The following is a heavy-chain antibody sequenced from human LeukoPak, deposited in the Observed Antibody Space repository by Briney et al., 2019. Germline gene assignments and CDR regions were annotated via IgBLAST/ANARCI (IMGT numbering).Heavy chain of an antibody. CDR3: AKDLAPLVAVAATLDY. D-gene: IGHD2-15*01. J-gene: IGHJ4*02. V-gene: IGHV3-30*02. CDR2: IRYDGSNK. Sequence: GGSLRLSCAASGFTFSSYGMHWVRQAPGKGLEWVAFIRYDGSNKYYADSVKGRFTISRDNSKNTLYLQMNSLRAEDTAVYYCAKDLAPLVAVAATLDYWGQGTLVTVSS. CDR1: GFTFSSYG.